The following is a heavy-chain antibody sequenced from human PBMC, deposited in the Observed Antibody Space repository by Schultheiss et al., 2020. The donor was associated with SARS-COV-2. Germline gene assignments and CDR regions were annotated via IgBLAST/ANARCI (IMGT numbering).Heavy chain of an antibody. Sequence: SETLSLTCAVYGGSFSGYFWTWIRQSPGKGLEWIGEVNHSGNTNYNPSLKSRVTISVDTSKNQFSLKLSSVTAADTAVYYCARVSFGITIFGVVHRGPWDWGQGTLVTVSS. CDR3: ARVSFGITIFGVVHRGPWD. D-gene: IGHD3-3*01. J-gene: IGHJ4*02. CDR2: VNHSGNT. V-gene: IGHV4-34*01. CDR1: GGSFSGYF.